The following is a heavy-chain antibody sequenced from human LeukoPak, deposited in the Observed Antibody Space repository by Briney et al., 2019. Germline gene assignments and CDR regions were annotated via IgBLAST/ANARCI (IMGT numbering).Heavy chain of an antibody. V-gene: IGHV4-61*02. D-gene: IGHD1-26*01. CDR3: ARVAQVGAYYFDY. Sequence: SQTLSLTCTVSDGSISSGDYFWTWIRQPAGEGLEWIGRIYTSGSTNYNPSLKSRVTISVDTSKNQFSLKLSSVTAADTAVYYCARVAQVGAYYFDYWGQGTLVTVSS. CDR1: DGSISSGDYF. J-gene: IGHJ4*02. CDR2: IYTSGST.